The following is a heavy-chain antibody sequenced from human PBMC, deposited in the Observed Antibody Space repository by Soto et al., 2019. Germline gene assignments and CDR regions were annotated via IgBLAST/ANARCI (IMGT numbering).Heavy chain of an antibody. Sequence: ASVKVSCKASGYTFTSYAMHWVRQAPGQRLEWMGWINAGNGNTKYSQKFQGRVTITRDTSASTAYMELSGLRSEDTAVYYCARGGSGWADAFDIWGQGTMVTVSS. V-gene: IGHV1-3*01. CDR3: ARGGSGWADAFDI. CDR1: GYTFTSYA. CDR2: INAGNGNT. J-gene: IGHJ3*02. D-gene: IGHD6-19*01.